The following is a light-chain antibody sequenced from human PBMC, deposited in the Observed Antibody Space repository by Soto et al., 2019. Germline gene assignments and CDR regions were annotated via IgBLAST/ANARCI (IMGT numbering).Light chain of an antibody. CDR1: QSVSSY. CDR3: QQYGSS. V-gene: IGKV3-11*01. Sequence: EIVLTQSPATLSLSPGERSTLSCRASQSVSSYLAWYQQKPGQAPRPLIYDASNRATGIPARFSGSGSGTDFTLTISRLEPEDFAVYYCQQYGSSFGQGTRLEIK. J-gene: IGKJ5*01. CDR2: DAS.